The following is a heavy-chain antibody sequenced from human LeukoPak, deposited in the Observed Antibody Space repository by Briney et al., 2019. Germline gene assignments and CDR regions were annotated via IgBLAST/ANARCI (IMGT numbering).Heavy chain of an antibody. CDR3: AELGITMIGGV. CDR2: ISSSGSTI. CDR1: GFTVSGNY. V-gene: IGHV3-11*04. J-gene: IGHJ6*04. Sequence: NPGGSLRLSCAVSGFTVSGNYMSWVRQAPGKGLEWVSYISSSGSTIYYADSVKGRFTISRDNAKNSLYLQMNSLRAEDTAVYYCAELGITMIGGVWGKGTTVTISS. D-gene: IGHD3-10*02.